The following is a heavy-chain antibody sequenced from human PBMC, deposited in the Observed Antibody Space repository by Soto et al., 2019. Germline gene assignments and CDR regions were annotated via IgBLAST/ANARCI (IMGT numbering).Heavy chain of an antibody. V-gene: IGHV3-30*18. CDR1: GFTFSSYG. D-gene: IGHD6-19*01. Sequence: QVQLVESGGGVVQPGRSLRLSCAASGFTFSSYGMHWVRQAPGKGLEWVAVISYDGSNKYYADSVKGRFTMSRDNSKNTLYLQMNSLRAEDTDVYDWAKDDRPSLLRMAVAGNFDYWGQGTLVTVSS. CDR2: ISYDGSNK. CDR3: AKDDRPSLLRMAVAGNFDY. J-gene: IGHJ4*02.